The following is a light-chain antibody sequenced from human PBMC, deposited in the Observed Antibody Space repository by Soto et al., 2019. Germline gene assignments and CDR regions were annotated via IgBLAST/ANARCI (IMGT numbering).Light chain of an antibody. CDR2: DAS. V-gene: IGKV3-11*01. CDR1: QSISSL. J-gene: IGKJ4*02. Sequence: EIVLTQSPATLSLSPGERATLSCRASQSISSLLAWYQQKPGQAPRLLIYDASNRATGIPARFSGSGSGTDVSLTISSREPADFAVYYCHQRSNWPLLTFGRGTKLELK. CDR3: HQRSNWPLLT.